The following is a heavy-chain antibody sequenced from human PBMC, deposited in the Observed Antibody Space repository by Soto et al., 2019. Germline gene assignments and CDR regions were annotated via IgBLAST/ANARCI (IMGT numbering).Heavy chain of an antibody. Sequence: PGGSLRLSCEASGFTFSDYTLYWVRQAPGKGLKWLAGISKDGTKKDYADSVKGRFTISRDNFRNTYYLQMDSLRSEDTALYSCAREGTKASFYYYGLDVWGPGPTVTVSS. CDR3: AREGTKASFYYYGLDV. J-gene: IGHJ6*02. CDR1: GFTFSDYT. V-gene: IGHV3-30-3*01. CDR2: ISKDGTKK. D-gene: IGHD2-2*01.